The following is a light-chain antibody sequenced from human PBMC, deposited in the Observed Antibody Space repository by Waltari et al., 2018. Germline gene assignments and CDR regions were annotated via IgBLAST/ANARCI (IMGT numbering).Light chain of an antibody. V-gene: IGLV1-44*01. CDR3: ATSDDGLPGWV. Sequence: QSVVTQPPSASGTPGQRVTISCSGRNSNIGSNSVNWYQHLPGAAPKLLIDGDSHRPSGVPDRFAGSKSDTSASLSISGLQSEDEADYYCATSDDGLPGWVFGGGTKLTVV. CDR2: GDS. J-gene: IGLJ3*02. CDR1: NSNIGSNS.